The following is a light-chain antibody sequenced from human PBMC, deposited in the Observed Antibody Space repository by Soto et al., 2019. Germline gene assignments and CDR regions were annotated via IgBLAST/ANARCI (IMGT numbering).Light chain of an antibody. J-gene: IGLJ1*01. CDR1: SSDVGGYNY. CDR3: SSYTNINTRACV. V-gene: IGLV2-14*01. CDR2: GVT. Sequence: QSALTQPASVSGSPGQSITISCTGTSSDVGGYNYVSWYQQHPDKAPKLMIYGVTDRPSGVSNRFSGSKSGNTASLTISGLQAEDEAEYYCSSYTNINTRACVFGTGTKLTVL.